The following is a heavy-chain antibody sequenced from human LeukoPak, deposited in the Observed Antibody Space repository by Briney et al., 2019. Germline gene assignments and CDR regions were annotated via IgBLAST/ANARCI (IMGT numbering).Heavy chain of an antibody. CDR3: ARLYGSGKNYYYYGMDV. Sequence: SETLSLTCAVYGGSFSGYYWSWIRQPPGKGLEWIGEINHSGSTNYNPSLKSRVTISVDTSKNQFSLKLSSVTAADTAVYYCARLYGSGKNYYYYGMDVWGQGTTVTVSS. CDR1: GGSFSGYY. D-gene: IGHD3-10*01. J-gene: IGHJ6*02. CDR2: INHSGST. V-gene: IGHV4-34*01.